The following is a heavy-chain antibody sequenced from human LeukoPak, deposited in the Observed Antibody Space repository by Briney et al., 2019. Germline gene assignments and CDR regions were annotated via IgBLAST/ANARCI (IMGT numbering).Heavy chain of an antibody. D-gene: IGHD3-16*01. J-gene: IGHJ4*02. V-gene: IGHV4-59*01. Sequence: SETLSLTCSVSGDSISTGYWSWIRQPPGKGLEWIGYISYTGNTKYNPSLQSRVTISLDTSKNQFSLNLSSVTAADAAIYYCARVGRGDQTWGSYSFDYWGQGTLVTVSS. CDR1: GDSISTGY. CDR2: ISYTGNT. CDR3: ARVGRGDQTWGSYSFDY.